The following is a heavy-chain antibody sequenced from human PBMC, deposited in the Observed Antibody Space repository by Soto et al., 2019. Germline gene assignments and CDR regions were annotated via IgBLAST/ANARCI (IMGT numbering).Heavy chain of an antibody. Sequence: SETLSLTCAVYGGSFSGYYWSWIRQPPGKGLERIGEINHSGSTNYNPSLKSRVTISVDTSKNQFSLKLSSVTAADTAVYYCARHGIAVAADYWGQGTLVTVSS. V-gene: IGHV4-34*01. D-gene: IGHD6-19*01. CDR3: ARHGIAVAADY. CDR2: INHSGST. CDR1: GGSFSGYY. J-gene: IGHJ4*02.